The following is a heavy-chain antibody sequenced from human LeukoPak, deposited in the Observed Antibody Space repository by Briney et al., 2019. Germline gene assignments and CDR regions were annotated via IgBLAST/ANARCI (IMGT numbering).Heavy chain of an antibody. Sequence: SETLSLTCAVYGGSFSGYYWSWIRQPPGKGLEWIGEINHSGSTNNNPSLKSRVTISVDASNDQFALKLSSVTAAGTAVYYCSRQHDGAELDYWGQGTLGTVSS. CDR1: GGSFSGYY. J-gene: IGHJ4*02. CDR2: INHSGST. V-gene: IGHV4-34*01. D-gene: IGHD4-17*01. CDR3: SRQHDGAELDY.